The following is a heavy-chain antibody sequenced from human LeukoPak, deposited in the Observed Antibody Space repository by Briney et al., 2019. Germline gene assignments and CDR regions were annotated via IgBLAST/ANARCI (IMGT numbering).Heavy chain of an antibody. CDR2: IYYSGST. CDR1: GGSISSGGYY. CDR3: ARDRGRNVWGSYRYAYYDY. J-gene: IGHJ4*02. Sequence: SETLSLTCTVSGGSISSGGYYWSWIRQHPGKGLEWIGYIYYSGSTYYNPSLKSRVTISVDTSKNQFSLKLSSVTAADTAVYYCARDRGRNVWGSYRYAYYDYWGQGTLVTVSS. V-gene: IGHV4-31*03. D-gene: IGHD3-16*02.